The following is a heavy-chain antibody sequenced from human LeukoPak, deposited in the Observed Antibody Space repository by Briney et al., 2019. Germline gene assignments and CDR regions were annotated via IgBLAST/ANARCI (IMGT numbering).Heavy chain of an antibody. CDR1: GFTFSSYS. D-gene: IGHD6-19*01. CDR3: ARERSRGIAVAGGGHWYFDL. V-gene: IGHV3-21*01. J-gene: IGHJ2*01. CDR2: ISSSSYI. Sequence: GGSLRLSCAASGFTFSSYSMNWVRQAPGNGLEWVSSISSSSYIYYADSVKGRFTISRDNAKNSLYLQMNSLRAEDTAVYYCARERSRGIAVAGGGHWYFDLWGRGTLVTVSP.